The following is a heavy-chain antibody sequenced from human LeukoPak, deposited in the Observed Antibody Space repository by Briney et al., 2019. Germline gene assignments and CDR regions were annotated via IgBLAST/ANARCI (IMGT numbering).Heavy chain of an antibody. V-gene: IGHV3-23*01. CDR3: AKVTYGSGTYGAFDY. Sequence: GGSLRLSCAASGFTVSSNYMSWVRQAPGKGLEWVSCVRGSGTSTYYADSVKGRFTISRDNSKNTLYLQMNSLIAEDTAVYYCAKVTYGSGTYGAFDYWGQGTLVTVSS. CDR2: VRGSGTST. D-gene: IGHD3-10*01. CDR1: GFTVSSNY. J-gene: IGHJ4*02.